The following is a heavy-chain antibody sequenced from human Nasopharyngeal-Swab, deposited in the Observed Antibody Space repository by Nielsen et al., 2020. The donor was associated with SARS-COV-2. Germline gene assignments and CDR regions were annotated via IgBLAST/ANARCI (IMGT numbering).Heavy chain of an antibody. CDR1: GFTFRSYS. V-gene: IGHV3-21*01. CDR3: ARGYDYVCGSYPGGAFDI. J-gene: IGHJ3*02. CDR2: ISSSSSYI. Sequence: GGSLRLSWAASGFTFRSYSMNWVRQAPGKGLEWVSSISSSSSYIYYADSVKGRFTISRDNAKNSLYLQMNSLRAEDTAVYYCARGYDYVCGSYPGGAFDIWGQGTMVTVSS. D-gene: IGHD3-16*02.